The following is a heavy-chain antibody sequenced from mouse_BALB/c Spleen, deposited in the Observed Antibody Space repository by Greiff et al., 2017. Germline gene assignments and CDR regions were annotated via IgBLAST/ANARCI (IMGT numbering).Heavy chain of an antibody. CDR3: TRRRGNYVPMDY. CDR2: IYPGSGST. D-gene: IGHD2-1*01. CDR1: GYNFTSYW. V-gene: IGHV1-55*01. J-gene: IGHJ4*01. Sequence: QVQLQQPGAELVKPGTSVKLSCKASGYNFTSYWINWVKLRPGQGLEWIGDIYPGSGSTNYNEKFKGKATLTADKSSSTAYMQLSSLTSENSAVYYCTRRRGNYVPMDYWGQGTSVTVSS.